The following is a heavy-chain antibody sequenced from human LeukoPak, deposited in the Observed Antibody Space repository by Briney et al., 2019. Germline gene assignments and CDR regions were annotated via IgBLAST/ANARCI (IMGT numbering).Heavy chain of an antibody. Sequence: GRSLRLSCAASGFTFDDYAMHWVRQAPGKGLEWVSGISWNSGSIGYADSVKGRFTISRDNSKNTLYLQMNSLRAEDTAVYYCARDNYVFDYWGQGTLVTVSS. D-gene: IGHD4-17*01. CDR1: GFTFDDYA. J-gene: IGHJ4*02. CDR3: ARDNYVFDY. V-gene: IGHV3-9*01. CDR2: ISWNSGSI.